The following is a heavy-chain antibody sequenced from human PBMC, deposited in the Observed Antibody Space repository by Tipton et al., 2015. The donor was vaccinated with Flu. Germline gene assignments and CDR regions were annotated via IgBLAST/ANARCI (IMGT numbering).Heavy chain of an antibody. D-gene: IGHD3-10*01. J-gene: IGHJ4*02. CDR1: GGSISSSSYY. V-gene: IGHV4-39*07. CDR2: IYYSGST. Sequence: GLVKPSETLSLTCTVSGGSISSSSYYWGWIRQPPGKGLEWIGSIYYSGSTYYNPSLKSRVTVSVDTSKNQFSLKLSSVTAADTAVYYCARLGSQDYWGQGTLVTVSS. CDR3: ARLGSQDY.